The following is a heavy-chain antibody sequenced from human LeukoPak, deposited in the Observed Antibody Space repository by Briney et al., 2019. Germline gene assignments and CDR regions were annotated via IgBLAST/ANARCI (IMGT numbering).Heavy chain of an antibody. CDR2: IGQDGTEK. Sequence: PGGSLRLSCAASGFNFSSHGMSWVRQAPGKGLEGLANIGQDGTEKNYVDSVKGRFTISRDNAKNSLYLQMNSLRAEDTAWYYCAKGGLIDYYGSGSYWYYYGMDVWGKGTTVTVSS. D-gene: IGHD3-10*01. V-gene: IGHV3-7*03. CDR1: GFNFSSHG. CDR3: AKGGLIDYYGSGSYWYYYGMDV. J-gene: IGHJ6*04.